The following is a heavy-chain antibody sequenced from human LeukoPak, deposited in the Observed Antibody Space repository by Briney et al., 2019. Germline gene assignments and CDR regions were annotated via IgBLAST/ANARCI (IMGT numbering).Heavy chain of an antibody. D-gene: IGHD3-22*01. CDR1: GFTFGSYD. CDR2: IGSPGDT. CDR3: ARVDDYYDSSGYYYFDY. J-gene: IGHJ4*02. V-gene: IGHV3-13*01. Sequence: GGSLRFSCAASGFTFGSYDMHWVRQATGKSLEWVSAIGSPGDTYYSGSVKGRFAISRENAKNSLYLQMNSLRAGGTAVYYCARVDDYYDSSGYYYFDYWGQGTLVTVSS.